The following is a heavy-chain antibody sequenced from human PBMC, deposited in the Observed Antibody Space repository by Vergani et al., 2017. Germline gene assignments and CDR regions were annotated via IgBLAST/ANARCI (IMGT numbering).Heavy chain of an antibody. Sequence: DVDLVESGGGFVQPGGSRRLSCAASGFSFRTFSMFWVRQPPGKGLAWVSKISPDGRTTEYADSVRGRFTISRDNAKNSLFLQMNSLRLEDTALYYCVRVLLLPKKASGGAFDVWGQGTKVTVYS. J-gene: IGHJ3*01. V-gene: IGHV3-74*03. CDR2: ISPDGRTT. CDR1: GFSFRTFS. CDR3: VRVLLLPKKASGGAFDV. D-gene: IGHD3-10*01.